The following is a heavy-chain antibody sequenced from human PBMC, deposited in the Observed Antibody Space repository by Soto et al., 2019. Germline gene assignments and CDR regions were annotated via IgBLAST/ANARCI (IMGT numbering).Heavy chain of an antibody. CDR1: GGTFSSYT. CDR3: AFLPTVTGRYFDL. Sequence: QVQLVQSGAEVKKPGSSVKVSCKASGGTFSSYTIRWVRQAPGQGLEWMGRIIPILGIANYAQKFQGRVTITADKSTSTAYMDLSSLRSEDTAVYYCAFLPTVTGRYFDLWGRGTLVTVSS. CDR2: IIPILGIA. J-gene: IGHJ2*01. V-gene: IGHV1-69*02. D-gene: IGHD4-17*01.